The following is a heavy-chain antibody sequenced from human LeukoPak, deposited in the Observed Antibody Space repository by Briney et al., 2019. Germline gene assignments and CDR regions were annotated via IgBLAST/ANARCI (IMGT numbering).Heavy chain of an antibody. CDR1: GFTFSRYS. V-gene: IGHV3-48*02. J-gene: IGHJ3*02. Sequence: GGSLRLSCAASGFTFSRYSMNWVRQAPGKGLEWVSYISSSSRTMYYADSVKGRFTISRDNAKNSLYLQMNSLRDDDTAVYYCARDKNDAFDIWGQGTMVTVSS. CDR3: ARDKNDAFDI. CDR2: ISSSSRTM.